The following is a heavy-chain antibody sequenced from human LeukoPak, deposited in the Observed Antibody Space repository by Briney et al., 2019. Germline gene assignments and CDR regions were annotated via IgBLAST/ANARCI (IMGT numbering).Heavy chain of an antibody. V-gene: IGHV3-7*04. CDR3: ARGPLGAKSPYYYYYMDV. J-gene: IGHJ6*03. Sequence: GGSLRLSCAASGFTFSSYWMSWVRQAPGKGLEWVANIKQDGSEKYYVDSVKGRFTISRDNAKNSLYLQMNSLRAEDTAVYYCARGPLGAKSPYYYYYMDVWGKGTTVTISS. CDR1: GFTFSSYW. CDR2: IKQDGSEK. D-gene: IGHD3-16*01.